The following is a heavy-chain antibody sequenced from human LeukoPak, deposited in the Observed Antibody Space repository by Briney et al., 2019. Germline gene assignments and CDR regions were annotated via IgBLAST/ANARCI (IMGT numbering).Heavy chain of an antibody. D-gene: IGHD6-13*01. Sequence: GGSLRLSCAASGFTFSSYSMNWVRQAPGKGLEWVSSIISSSSYIYYADSVKSRFTISRDNAKNSLYLQMNSLRAEDTAVYYCARDPSGYSSSWYMWFDPWGQGTLVTVSS. CDR1: GFTFSSYS. J-gene: IGHJ5*02. CDR2: IISSSSYI. CDR3: ARDPSGYSSSWYMWFDP. V-gene: IGHV3-21*01.